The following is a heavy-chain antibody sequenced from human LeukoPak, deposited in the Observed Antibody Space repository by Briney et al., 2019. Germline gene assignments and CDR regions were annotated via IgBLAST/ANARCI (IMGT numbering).Heavy chain of an antibody. V-gene: IGHV3-7*01. CDR1: GFTFSSYW. CDR3: AREWGAYYYGSGSPGYFDY. Sequence: GGSLRLSCAASGFTFSSYWMNWVRQAPGKGLEWVANIKQDGSEKYYVDSVKGRFTISRDNAKNSLYLQMNSLRAEDTAVYYCAREWGAYYYGSGSPGYFDYWGQGTLVTVSS. CDR2: IKQDGSEK. D-gene: IGHD3-10*01. J-gene: IGHJ4*02.